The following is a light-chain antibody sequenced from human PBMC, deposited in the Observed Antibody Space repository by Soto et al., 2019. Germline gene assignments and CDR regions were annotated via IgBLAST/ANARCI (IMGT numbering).Light chain of an antibody. Sequence: QAVVTQPPSASGTPGQRVTIACSGSSSNIGSTTVKWYQQLPGTAPKLLIYNNNQRPSGVPDRFSGSKSGTSASLAISGLQSEDEADYYCAARDDSLNGAVFGGGTKLTVL. J-gene: IGLJ3*02. CDR2: NNN. CDR1: SSNIGSTT. CDR3: AARDDSLNGAV. V-gene: IGLV1-44*01.